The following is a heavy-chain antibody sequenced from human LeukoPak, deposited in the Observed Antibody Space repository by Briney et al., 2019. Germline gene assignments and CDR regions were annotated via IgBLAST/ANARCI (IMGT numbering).Heavy chain of an antibody. CDR1: GFTFSSYA. J-gene: IGHJ4*02. CDR2: ISYDGSNK. CDR3: ARAVTTTSPFDY. V-gene: IGHV3-30*04. Sequence: GRSLRLSCAASGFTFSSYAMHWVRQAPGTGLEWVAVISYDGSNKYYADSVKGRFTIPRDNSKNTLYLQMNSLRAEDTAVYYCARAVTTTSPFDYWGQGTLVTVSS. D-gene: IGHD5-12*01.